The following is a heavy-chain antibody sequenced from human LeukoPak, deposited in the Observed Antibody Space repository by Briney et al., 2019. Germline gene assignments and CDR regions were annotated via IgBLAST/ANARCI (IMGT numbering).Heavy chain of an antibody. CDR2: ISSSGSTI. CDR3: AELGITMIGGV. CDR1: GFTFSSYG. Sequence: GGSLRLSCAASGFTFSSYGIHWVRQAPGKGLEWVAYISSSGSTIYYADSVKGRFTISRDNAKNSLYLQMNSLRAEDTAVYYCAELGITMIGGVWGKGTTVTISS. J-gene: IGHJ6*04. V-gene: IGHV3-48*04. D-gene: IGHD3-10*02.